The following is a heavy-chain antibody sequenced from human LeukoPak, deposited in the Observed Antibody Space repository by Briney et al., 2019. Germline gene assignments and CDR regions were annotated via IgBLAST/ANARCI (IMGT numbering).Heavy chain of an antibody. Sequence: SETLSLTCAVYGGSFSGYYWSWIRQPPGKGLEWIGEINHSGSTNYNPSLKSRVTISVDTSKYQFSLTLSSATAADTAVDYCARSPPIMITFGGVILEGYYFDYWGQGTLVTVSS. V-gene: IGHV4-34*01. D-gene: IGHD3-16*02. J-gene: IGHJ4*02. CDR3: ARSPPIMITFGGVILEGYYFDY. CDR1: GGSFSGYY. CDR2: INHSGST.